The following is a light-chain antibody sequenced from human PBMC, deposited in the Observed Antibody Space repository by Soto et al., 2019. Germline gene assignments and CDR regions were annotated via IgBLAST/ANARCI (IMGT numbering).Light chain of an antibody. CDR2: GVS. CDR1: SSDFVVYNY. J-gene: IGLJ1*01. Sequence: QSALTHPAAVSGSPGQSMTISCTGTSSDFVVYNYVSWYQQHPGKAPKLMIYGVSNRPSGVSNRFSGSKSGNTASLTISGLQADDEADYYCSSHTISSALQVFGTGTKVTVL. CDR3: SSHTISSALQV. V-gene: IGLV2-14*01.